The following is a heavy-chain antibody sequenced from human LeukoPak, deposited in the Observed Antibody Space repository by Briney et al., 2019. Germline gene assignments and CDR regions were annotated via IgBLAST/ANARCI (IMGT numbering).Heavy chain of an antibody. V-gene: IGHV4-61*01. Sequence: SETLSLTCTVSGGSISSSSYYWSWIRQPPGKGLEWIGYIYYSGSTNYNPSLKSRVTISVDTSKNQFSLKLSSVTAADTAVYYCARGLPAATDYYYMDVWGKGTTVTVPS. CDR3: ARGLPAATDYYYMDV. D-gene: IGHD2-2*01. CDR2: IYYSGST. J-gene: IGHJ6*03. CDR1: GGSISSSSYY.